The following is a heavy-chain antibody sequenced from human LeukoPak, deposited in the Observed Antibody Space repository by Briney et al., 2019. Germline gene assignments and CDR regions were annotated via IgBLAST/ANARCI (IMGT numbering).Heavy chain of an antibody. D-gene: IGHD2-2*01. CDR3: AKDSVVPAVGWFDP. CDR2: IRYDGSNK. Sequence: GGSLKFSWAASGFTFSSYGMHWVRQAPGKGLEWVAFIRYDGSNKYYADSVEGRFTISRDNSKNTLYLQMNSLRAEDTAVYYCAKDSVVPAVGWFDPWGQGTLVTVSS. V-gene: IGHV3-30*02. J-gene: IGHJ5*02. CDR1: GFTFSSYG.